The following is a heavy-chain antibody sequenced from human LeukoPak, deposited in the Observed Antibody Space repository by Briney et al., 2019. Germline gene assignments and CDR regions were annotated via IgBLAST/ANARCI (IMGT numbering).Heavy chain of an antibody. D-gene: IGHD1-26*01. CDR2: IYSGGST. Sequence: PGGSLRLSCAASGFTFSSYGMHWVRQAPGKGLEWVAVIYSGGSTYYADSVKGRFTISRGNSKNTLYLQMNSLRAEDTAVYYCARDLLSGSYYFDYWGQGTLVTVSS. V-gene: IGHV3-53*01. J-gene: IGHJ4*02. CDR3: ARDLLSGSYYFDY. CDR1: GFTFSSYG.